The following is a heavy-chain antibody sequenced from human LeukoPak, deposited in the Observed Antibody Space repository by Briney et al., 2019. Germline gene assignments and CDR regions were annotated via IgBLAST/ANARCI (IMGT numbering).Heavy chain of an antibody. Sequence: ASVKVSCKASGGTFGSYAISWVRQAPGQGLEWMGGIIPIFGTANYAQKFQGRVTITADKSTSTAYMELSSLRSEDTAVYYCARVSSYGSAAGSWDWFDPWGQGTLVTVSS. J-gene: IGHJ5*02. CDR3: ARVSSYGSAAGSWDWFDP. V-gene: IGHV1-69*06. CDR2: IIPIFGTA. CDR1: GGTFGSYA. D-gene: IGHD6-13*01.